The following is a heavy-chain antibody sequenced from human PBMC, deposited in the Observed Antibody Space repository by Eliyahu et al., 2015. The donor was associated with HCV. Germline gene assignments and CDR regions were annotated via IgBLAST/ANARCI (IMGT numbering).Heavy chain of an antibody. CDR1: GFTFSNYW. V-gene: IGHV3-74*01. J-gene: IGHJ5*02. CDR2: INSDGSTT. D-gene: IGHD3-3*01. CDR3: ARGGYDFWSGYIPRVDP. Sequence: EVQLVESGGGLVQPGGSLRLSCAASGFTFSNYWMHWVRQAPGKGLVWVSRINSDGSTTNNADSVKGRFTISRDNAKNTLYLHMNSLGAEDTAVYYCARGGYDFWSGYIPRVDPWGQGTLVTVSS.